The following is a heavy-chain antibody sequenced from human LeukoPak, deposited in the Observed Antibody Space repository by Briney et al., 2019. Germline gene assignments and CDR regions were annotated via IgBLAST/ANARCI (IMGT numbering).Heavy chain of an antibody. Sequence: SGTLSLTCAVSGGSINNSNWWSWVRQPPGKGLEWIGEIYHSGSTNYNPSLKSRVTISVDKSKNQFSLKLSSVTAADTAVYYCARDRGGSIAVAGHTSQTNWFDPWGQGTLVTVSS. CDR2: IYHSGST. D-gene: IGHD6-19*01. CDR1: GGSINNSNW. V-gene: IGHV4-4*02. J-gene: IGHJ5*02. CDR3: ARDRGGSIAVAGHTSQTNWFDP.